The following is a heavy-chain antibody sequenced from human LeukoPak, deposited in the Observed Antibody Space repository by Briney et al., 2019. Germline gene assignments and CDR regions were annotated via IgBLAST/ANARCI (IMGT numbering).Heavy chain of an antibody. V-gene: IGHV4-4*02. CDR3: ARDHRDLLRALDI. D-gene: IGHD2/OR15-2a*01. CDR2: IYHSGST. J-gene: IGHJ3*02. Sequence: SETLSLTCGVSGGSISSNNWWSWVRQPPGKGLEWIGEIYHSGSTNYNPSLKSRVSISVDNSKNQFSLKLSSVTAADTAVYYCARDHRDLLRALDIWGQGTMVTVS. CDR1: GGSISSNNW.